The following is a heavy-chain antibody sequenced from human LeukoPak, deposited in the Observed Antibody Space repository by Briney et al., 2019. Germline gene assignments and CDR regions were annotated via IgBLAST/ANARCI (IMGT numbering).Heavy chain of an antibody. CDR2: ISSSGSYI. CDR1: GFSFSSYR. V-gene: IGHV3-21*01. CDR3: SPSKFDY. Sequence: GGSLRLSCAASGFSFSSYRMNWVRQAPGKGLEWVSSISSSGSYIHYADSVEGRFTISRDNAKSSLYLQMNSLRAEDTAVYYCSPSKFDYWGQGTLVTVSS. J-gene: IGHJ4*02.